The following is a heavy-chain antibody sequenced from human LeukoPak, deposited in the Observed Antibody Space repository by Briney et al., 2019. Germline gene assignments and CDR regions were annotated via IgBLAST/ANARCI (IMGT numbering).Heavy chain of an antibody. V-gene: IGHV4-34*01. D-gene: IGHD4-11*01. Sequence: SETLSLTCAVYGGSLSGYYWNWIRQPPGKGLEWIGEINHSEITNYNPFLKSRVTISLDTSKNQFSLKLSSVTAADTAVYYCARRQFPKPFDYWGQGTLVTVSS. CDR1: GGSLSGYY. CDR2: INHSEIT. J-gene: IGHJ4*02. CDR3: ARRQFPKPFDY.